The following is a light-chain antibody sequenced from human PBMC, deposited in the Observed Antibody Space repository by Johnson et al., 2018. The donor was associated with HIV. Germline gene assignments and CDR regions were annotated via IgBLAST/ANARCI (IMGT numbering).Light chain of an antibody. CDR1: SSNIGNNY. Sequence: QPVLTQPPSASAAPAQKVTISCSGSSSNIGNNYVSWYQQLPGTAPKLLIYDNNKRPSGIPDRFSGSKSGTSATLGITGLQTGDEADYYCGTWDSSLTSFVFGTGTKVTVL. V-gene: IGLV1-51*01. CDR3: GTWDSSLTSFV. J-gene: IGLJ1*01. CDR2: DNN.